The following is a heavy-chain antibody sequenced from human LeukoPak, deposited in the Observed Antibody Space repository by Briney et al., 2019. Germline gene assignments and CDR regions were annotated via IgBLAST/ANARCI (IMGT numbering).Heavy chain of an antibody. Sequence: ASVKVSCKASGYSFTGYYMHWVRQAPGQGLGWMGWINPNSGGTNFAQKFQGRVTMTRDTSISTAYMELSSLTSDDTALYYCSSSLRNYFDYWGQGTLVTVSS. V-gene: IGHV1-2*02. J-gene: IGHJ4*02. CDR2: INPNSGGT. CDR1: GYSFTGYY. CDR3: SSSLRNYFDY.